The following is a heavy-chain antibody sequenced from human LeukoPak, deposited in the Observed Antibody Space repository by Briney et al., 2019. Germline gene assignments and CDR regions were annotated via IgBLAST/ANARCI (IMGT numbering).Heavy chain of an antibody. D-gene: IGHD3-10*01. J-gene: IGHJ4*02. Sequence: GGSLRLSCAASGFTFSSYAMNWVRQAPGKGLEWVSSISGRSADIYYADSVKGRFTISRDNAKNSLYLQMNSLRAEDTAVYYCARDSTLHAWFGELFSFWGPGTLVTVSS. CDR2: ISGRSADI. CDR1: GFTFSSYA. CDR3: ARDSTLHAWFGELFSF. V-gene: IGHV3-21*01.